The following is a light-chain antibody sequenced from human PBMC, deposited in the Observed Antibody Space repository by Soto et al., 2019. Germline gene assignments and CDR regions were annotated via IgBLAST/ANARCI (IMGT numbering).Light chain of an antibody. Sequence: DIVVTQSPLSLPVTPGEPASISCRSSQSLLQSNGNNYLHWYVKKPGQSPQLLIYMASTRASGVPDRLSGSGSGTDFTLKISRVEAEDVGVYYCMQPLQRHSTFGQGTKVEIK. CDR3: MQPLQRHST. CDR2: MAS. CDR1: QSLLQSNGNNY. J-gene: IGKJ1*01. V-gene: IGKV2-28*01.